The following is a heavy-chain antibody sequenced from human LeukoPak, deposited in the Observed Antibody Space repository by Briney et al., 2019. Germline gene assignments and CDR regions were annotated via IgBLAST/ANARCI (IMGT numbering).Heavy chain of an antibody. V-gene: IGHV4-59*03. CDR2: IDYRGST. J-gene: IGHJ5*02. CDR3: ALGSTWFDP. CDR1: GDY. D-gene: IGHD3-16*01. Sequence: SETLSLTCIVSGDYWSWIQQPPGKGLEWIGYIDYRGSTNYNPSLKSRVTISIDTSKNQFSLKLSSVTAADTAVYYCALGSTWFDPWGQGTLVTVSS.